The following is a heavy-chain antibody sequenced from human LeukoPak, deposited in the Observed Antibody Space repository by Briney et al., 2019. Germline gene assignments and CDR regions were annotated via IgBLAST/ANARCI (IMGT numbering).Heavy chain of an antibody. Sequence: PGGSLRLSCAASGFTFSTYAMHWVRQAPGKGLEWVAVISYDRNSKWYADSVKGRFTISRDNSKNTLYLQMNSLRAEDTAVYYCARRNAFEIWGQGTMVTVSS. CDR1: GFTFSTYA. CDR3: ARRNAFEI. CDR2: ISYDRNSK. V-gene: IGHV3-30-3*01. J-gene: IGHJ3*02.